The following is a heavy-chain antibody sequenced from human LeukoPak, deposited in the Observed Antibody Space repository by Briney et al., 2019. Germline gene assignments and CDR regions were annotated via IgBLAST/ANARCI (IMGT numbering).Heavy chain of an antibody. V-gene: IGHV4-34*01. CDR3: ARAKPYCSGVNCFSPAYYYLDV. D-gene: IGHD2-15*01. J-gene: IGHJ6*03. Sequence: SETLSLTCAVYGGSFSGYYWSWIRQPPGKGLEWIGEVNHSGTTNYNPSFTSRLTISVDTSRKQFFPKLRSVTAADTAVYYCARAKPYCSGVNCFSPAYYYLDVWGKGTTVTVSS. CDR1: GGSFSGYY. CDR2: VNHSGTT.